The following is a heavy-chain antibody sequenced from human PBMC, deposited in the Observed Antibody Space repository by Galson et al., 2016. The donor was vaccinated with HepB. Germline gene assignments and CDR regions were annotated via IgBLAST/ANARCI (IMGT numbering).Heavy chain of an antibody. CDR3: AKGFGARYYDILTGNDG. D-gene: IGHD3-9*01. V-gene: IGHV3-23*01. CDR1: GFALGGYA. J-gene: IGHJ4*02. Sequence: SLRLSCAASGFALGGYAMSWVRQAPGKGLEWVSGISGSGGTTSYADSVKGRFSTSRDNLKNTVDLQMNSLRAEDTAVYYCAKGFGARYYDILTGNDGRGQGTLVTVSS. CDR2: ISGSGGTT.